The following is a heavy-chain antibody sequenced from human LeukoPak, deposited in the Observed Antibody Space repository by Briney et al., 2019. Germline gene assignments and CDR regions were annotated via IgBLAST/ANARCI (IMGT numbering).Heavy chain of an antibody. CDR1: GFTFSSYG. V-gene: IGHV3-30*02. J-gene: IGHJ4*02. CDR3: AKDRVVVSAETPPLH. D-gene: IGHD2-2*01. CDR2: IRYDGSNK. Sequence: PGGSLRLSCAASGFTFSSYGMHWVRQAPGKGLEWVAFIRYDGSNKYYADSVKGRFTISRDNSKNTLYLQMNSLRAEDTAVYYCAKDRVVVSAETPPLHWGQGTLVTVSS.